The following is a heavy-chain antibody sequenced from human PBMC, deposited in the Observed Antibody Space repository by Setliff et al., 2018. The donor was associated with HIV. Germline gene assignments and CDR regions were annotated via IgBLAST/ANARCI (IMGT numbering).Heavy chain of an antibody. CDR2: IYPGDSDT. D-gene: IGHD2-15*01. Sequence: LGESLKLSCKGSGYSFTSYWIGWVRQMPGKGLEWMGIIYPGDSDTRYSPSFQGQVTISADKSISTAYLQWSSLKASDTAMYYCARPCSGGSALGAFDIWGQGTMVTVSS. CDR1: GYSFTSYW. V-gene: IGHV5-51*01. CDR3: ARPCSGGSALGAFDI. J-gene: IGHJ3*02.